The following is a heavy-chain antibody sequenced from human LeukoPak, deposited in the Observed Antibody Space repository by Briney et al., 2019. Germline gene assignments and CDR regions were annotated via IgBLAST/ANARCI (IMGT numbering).Heavy chain of an antibody. D-gene: IGHD5-18*01. J-gene: IGHJ4*02. V-gene: IGHV1-2*02. CDR2: LNPDSGVT. CDR3: ARDQVQLWFLLSY. Sequence: VASVKVSCKASGYTFTGYYMHWVRQAPGQGLEWMGGLNPDSGVTNYAQTFQGRVTMTRDTSISTAYKELSRLTSDDTAVYYCARDQVQLWFLLSYWGQGTLVTVSS. CDR1: GYTFTGYY.